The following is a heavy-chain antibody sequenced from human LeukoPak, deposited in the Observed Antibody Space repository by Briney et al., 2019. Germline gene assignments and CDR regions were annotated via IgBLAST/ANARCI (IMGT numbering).Heavy chain of an antibody. CDR2: INTDGSSR. CDR3: ASASSHRMAAVGDN. D-gene: IGHD6-13*01. V-gene: IGHV3-74*01. Sequence: LVWVSRINTDGSSRHYADSVKGRFTISRDNARNTVYLQMNSLRAENIFFYYGASASSHRMAAVGDNLGKGTVVNVSS. J-gene: IGHJ4*02.